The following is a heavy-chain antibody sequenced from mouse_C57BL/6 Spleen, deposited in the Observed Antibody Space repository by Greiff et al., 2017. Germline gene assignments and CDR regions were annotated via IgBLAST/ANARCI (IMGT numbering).Heavy chain of an antibody. D-gene: IGHD3-2*02. CDR2: IYPGDGDT. Sequence: QVQLKESGPELVKPGASVKISCKASGYAFSSSWMNWVKQRPGKGLEWIGRIYPGDGDTNYNGKFKGKATLTVDKSSSTAYMQLSSLTSEDSAVYFCARPQATPFGYWGQGTTLTVSS. J-gene: IGHJ2*01. CDR3: ARPQATPFGY. CDR1: GYAFSSSW. V-gene: IGHV1-82*01.